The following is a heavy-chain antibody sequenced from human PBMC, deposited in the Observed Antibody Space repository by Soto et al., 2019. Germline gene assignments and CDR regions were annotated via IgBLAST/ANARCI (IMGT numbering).Heavy chain of an antibody. V-gene: IGHV1-69*08. CDR2: IIPIPDIT. CDR1: GGTFSTYI. CDR3: ERDRITTRGDAFDL. Sequence: QVQLVQSGAEVRKPGSSVKVSCKAPGGTFSTYIISWVRQPPGQGLEWMGRIIPIPDITNYAQKFQVRVTVTADRSTSTAYMELTSLKSEDTAVYYCERDRITTRGDAFDLWGQGTMVTVSS. D-gene: IGHD2-2*01. J-gene: IGHJ3*01.